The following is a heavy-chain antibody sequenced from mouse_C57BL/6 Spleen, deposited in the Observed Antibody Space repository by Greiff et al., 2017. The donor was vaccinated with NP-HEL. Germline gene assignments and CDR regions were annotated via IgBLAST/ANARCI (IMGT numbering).Heavy chain of an antibody. CDR2: IDPSDRST. Sequence: QVQLQQPGAELVKPGASVKLSCKASGYTFTSYWMQWVHQRPGQGLAWIGEIDPSDRSTNYTQKFKGKATLTVDTSSRPAYMQLISLTAEDSAVYYCARSGTTVVDYFDYWGQGTTSAVS. CDR1: GYTFTSYW. V-gene: IGHV1-50*01. D-gene: IGHD1-1*01. J-gene: IGHJ2*01. CDR3: ARSGTTVVDYFDY.